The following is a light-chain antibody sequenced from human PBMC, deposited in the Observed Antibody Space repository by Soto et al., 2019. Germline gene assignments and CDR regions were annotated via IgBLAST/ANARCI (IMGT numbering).Light chain of an antibody. V-gene: IGLV2-14*01. CDR1: SSDVGGYNY. CDR2: EVS. J-gene: IGLJ1*01. CDR3: SSYTSSSTAYV. Sequence: QSVLTQPASVSGPPGQSITISCTGTSSDVGGYNYVSWYQQHPGKAPKLMIYEVSNRPSGVSNRFSGSKSGNTASLTISGLQAEDEADYYCSSYTSSSTAYVFGTGTKVTVL.